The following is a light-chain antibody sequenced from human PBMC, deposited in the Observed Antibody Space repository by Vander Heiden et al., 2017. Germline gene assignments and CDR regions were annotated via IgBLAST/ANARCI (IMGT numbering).Light chain of an antibody. Sequence: NLMLTQPHSVSDSPGKTVTISCTGSSCRIASNYVQWYQQRPGSAPTTVIYDDYQRPSGVPDRFSASIDSSSNSASLTISGLKTEDEADYYCQSYDSTNVVFGGGTKLTVL. V-gene: IGLV6-57*02. CDR1: SCRIASNY. CDR3: QSYDSTNVV. J-gene: IGLJ2*01. CDR2: DDY.